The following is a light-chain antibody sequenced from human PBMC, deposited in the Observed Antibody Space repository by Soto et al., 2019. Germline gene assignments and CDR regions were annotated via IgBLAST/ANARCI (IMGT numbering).Light chain of an antibody. J-gene: IGLJ2*01. CDR3: SSYTSSTTLG. CDR2: DVN. Sequence: QSALTQPASVSGSPGQSITISCTGTSSDVGGYKYVSWYQQHPGKAPKLMIYDVNNRPLGVSNRFSGSKSGNTASLTISGLQAEDEADYYCSSYTSSTTLGFGGGTKLNVL. CDR1: SSDVGGYKY. V-gene: IGLV2-14*01.